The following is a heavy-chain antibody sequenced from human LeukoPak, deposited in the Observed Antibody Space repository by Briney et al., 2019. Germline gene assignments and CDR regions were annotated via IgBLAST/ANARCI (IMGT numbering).Heavy chain of an antibody. J-gene: IGHJ4*02. D-gene: IGHD1-14*01. CDR3: ARARTDSGNFDY. CDR2: IIPIIGIA. V-gene: IGHV1-69*04. CDR1: GYTFTSYG. Sequence: GASVKVSCKASGYTFTSYGISWVRQAPGQGLEWMGRIIPIIGIANYAQKFQGRVTITADRSTNTAYMELSSLRSDDTALYYCARARTDSGNFDYWGQGTLVTVSS.